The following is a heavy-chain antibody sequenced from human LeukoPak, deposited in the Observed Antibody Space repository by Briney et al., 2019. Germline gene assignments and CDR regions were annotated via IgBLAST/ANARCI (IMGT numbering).Heavy chain of an antibody. V-gene: IGHV4-59*01. D-gene: IGHD3-3*02. J-gene: IGHJ4*02. CDR1: GGPISSYY. CDR3: ARGNLLASSPADY. Sequence: KASETLSLTCTVSGGPISSYYWRWIRQPPGKGLEWIGYIYYSGSANYNPSLKSRVTISVDTPKNQFSLKLSSVTAADTAVYYCARGNLLASSPADYWGQGTLVTVSS. CDR2: IYYSGSA.